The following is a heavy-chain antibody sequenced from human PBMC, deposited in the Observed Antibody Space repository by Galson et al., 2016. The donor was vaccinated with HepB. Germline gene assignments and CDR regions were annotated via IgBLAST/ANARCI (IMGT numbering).Heavy chain of an antibody. CDR3: VRGGSWFY. J-gene: IGHJ4*02. Sequence: SLRLSCAASGFTLSDFWMSWVRQAPGKGLEWVANIKPDGSEKNYVDSVKGRFTISRDNAKSSLYLQMNSLRVDDTAVYYCVRGGSWFYWGQGTLVTVSS. CDR2: IKPDGSEK. D-gene: IGHD6-13*01. CDR1: GFTLSDFW. V-gene: IGHV3-7*01.